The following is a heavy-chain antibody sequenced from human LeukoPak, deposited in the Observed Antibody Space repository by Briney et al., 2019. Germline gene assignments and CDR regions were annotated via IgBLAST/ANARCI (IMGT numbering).Heavy chain of an antibody. CDR3: AKDLRPDGVDNFDH. Sequence: GGSLRLSCAASGFNFNSYTMNWVRQAPGKGLQWVANILASGSPTYYADSVKGRFIISRDNSKNTVYLQMSSLRVEDTAIYYCAKDLRPDGVDNFDHWGQGILVTVSS. J-gene: IGHJ4*02. V-gene: IGHV3-23*01. CDR2: ILASGSPT. CDR1: GFNFNSYT. D-gene: IGHD2-8*01.